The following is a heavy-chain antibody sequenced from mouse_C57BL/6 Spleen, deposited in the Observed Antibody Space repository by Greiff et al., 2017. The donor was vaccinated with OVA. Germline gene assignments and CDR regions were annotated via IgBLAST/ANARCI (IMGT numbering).Heavy chain of an antibody. V-gene: IGHV5-16*01. CDR3: ARDYYDAMDY. D-gene: IGHD2-1*01. CDR1: GFTFSGYY. CDR2: INYDGSST. Sequence: EVMLVESEGGLVQPGSSLKLSCTASGFTFSGYYMAWVRQVPEKGLEWVANINYDGSSTYYLDSLKSRFIISRDNAKNILYLQMSSLKSEDTATYYCARDYYDAMDYWGQGTSVTVSS. J-gene: IGHJ4*01.